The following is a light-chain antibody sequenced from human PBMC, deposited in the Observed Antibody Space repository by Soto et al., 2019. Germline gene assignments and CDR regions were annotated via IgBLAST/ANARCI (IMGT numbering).Light chain of an antibody. CDR2: WAS. Sequence: DFVMTQSLGSLAVSLGERATINCKSSQSVLSTSNNKNYLAWFQHKPGQPPKLVIYWASVRSSGVPDRFSGSGSGTDFTLKISRVEAEDVGVYYCMQALQTPPTFGQGSKV. V-gene: IGKV4-1*01. J-gene: IGKJ1*01. CDR3: MQALQTPPT. CDR1: QSVLSTSNNKNY.